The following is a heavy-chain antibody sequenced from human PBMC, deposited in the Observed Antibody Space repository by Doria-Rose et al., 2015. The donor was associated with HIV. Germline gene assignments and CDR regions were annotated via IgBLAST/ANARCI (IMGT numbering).Heavy chain of an antibody. D-gene: IGHD6-13*01. J-gene: IGHJ4*02. CDR3: ARIKSSRWYHKYYFDF. CDR2: IFSDAVR. CDR1: GVSLSSPGMG. Sequence: QESGPALVKPTETLTLTCTVSGVSLSSPGMGVSWIRQPPGKALEWLANIFSDAVRSYKTSLKRRLTISRGTSKSQVVLPMADMDPVDSATYYCARIKSSRWYHKYYFDFWGQGTLVIVSA. V-gene: IGHV2-26*01.